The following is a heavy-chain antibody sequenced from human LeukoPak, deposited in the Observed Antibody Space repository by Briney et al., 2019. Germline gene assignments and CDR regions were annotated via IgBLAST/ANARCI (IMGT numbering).Heavy chain of an antibody. CDR1: GFTFSSYS. Sequence: GGSLRLSCAASGFTFSSYSMNWVRQAPGKGLEWVSYISSSSSTIYYADSVKGRFTISRDNAKNSLYLQMNSLRAEDTAVYYCARENYDFWSGYLGYWGQGTLVTVSS. CDR3: ARENYDFWSGYLGY. V-gene: IGHV3-48*04. CDR2: ISSSSSTI. D-gene: IGHD3-3*01. J-gene: IGHJ4*02.